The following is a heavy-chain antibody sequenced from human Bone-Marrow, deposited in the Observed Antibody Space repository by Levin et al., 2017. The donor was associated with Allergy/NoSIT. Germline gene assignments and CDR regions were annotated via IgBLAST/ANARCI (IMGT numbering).Heavy chain of an antibody. J-gene: IGHJ4*02. V-gene: IGHV3-30*18. Sequence: GGSLRLSCAASGFTFSSYGMHWVRQAPGKGLEWVAVISYDGSNKYYADSVKGRFTISRDNSKNTLYLQMNSLRAEDTAVYYCAKDRPGGGFDYWGQGTLVTVSS. CDR3: AKDRPGGGFDY. CDR2: ISYDGSNK. D-gene: IGHD3-16*01. CDR1: GFTFSSYG.